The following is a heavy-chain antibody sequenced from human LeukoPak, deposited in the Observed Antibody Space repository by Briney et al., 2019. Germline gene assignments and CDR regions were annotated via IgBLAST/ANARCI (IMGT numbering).Heavy chain of an antibody. CDR2: INPNSGGT. CDR3: AKAAAGSQHSYYYYYYLDV. CDR1: GYTFTGYY. Sequence: ASVKVSCKASGYTFTGYYMHWVRQAPGQGLEWMGWINPNSGGTNYAQRFQGRVTMTRDTSISTAYMELSRLRSDDTAVYYCAKAAAGSQHSYYYYYYLDVWGTGTTVTISS. V-gene: IGHV1-2*02. D-gene: IGHD6-13*01. J-gene: IGHJ6*03.